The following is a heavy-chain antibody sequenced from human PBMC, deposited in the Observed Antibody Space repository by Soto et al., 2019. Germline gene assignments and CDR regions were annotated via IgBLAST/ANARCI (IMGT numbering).Heavy chain of an antibody. V-gene: IGHV3-48*03. J-gene: IGHJ4*02. D-gene: IGHD2-2*01. Sequence: GGSLRLSCAASRFTFTSYWMNWVRQAPGKGLEWVSYISSSGYTVYYADSVKGRFTISRDNTRNSLYLQMNSLRDEDTALYYCVRYCSTTLCNGVATRTFDYWGQGTLVTVSS. CDR2: ISSSGYTV. CDR1: RFTFTSYW. CDR3: VRYCSTTLCNGVATRTFDY.